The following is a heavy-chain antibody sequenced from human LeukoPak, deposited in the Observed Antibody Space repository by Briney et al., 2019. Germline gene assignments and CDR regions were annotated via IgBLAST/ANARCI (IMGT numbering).Heavy chain of an antibody. Sequence: ASVKVSCKASGYTXSSYGISWVRQAPGQELEWLGYISAYNGNTNFAQKVQGRITMTTDTSTSTAYMEMRSLRSDDTAVYYCARDCSGSSCYWIHWGQGTLVTVSS. CDR1: GYTXSSYG. CDR2: ISAYNGNT. D-gene: IGHD2-15*01. V-gene: IGHV1-18*01. J-gene: IGHJ4*02. CDR3: ARDCSGSSCYWIH.